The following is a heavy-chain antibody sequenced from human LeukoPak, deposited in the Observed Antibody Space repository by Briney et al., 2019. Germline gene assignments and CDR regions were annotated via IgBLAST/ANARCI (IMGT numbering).Heavy chain of an antibody. CDR1: GGSIRRYY. D-gene: IGHD4-17*01. Sequence: SETLSLTCTVSGGSIRRYYWSWIRQPPGKGLEWIGYIFYSWSTNYNPSLKSRGTISVDTSKNQSSLKLNSAAAADTAVYYCARQYGDYGEIAYWGQRTLVTVSS. CDR2: IFYSWST. V-gene: IGHV4-59*01. CDR3: ARQYGDYGEIAY. J-gene: IGHJ4*02.